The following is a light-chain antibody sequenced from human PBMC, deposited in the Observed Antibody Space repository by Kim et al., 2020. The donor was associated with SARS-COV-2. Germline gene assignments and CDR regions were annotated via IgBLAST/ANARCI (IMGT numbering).Light chain of an antibody. J-gene: IGKJ1*01. Sequence: EIVLTQSPATLTLSPGERATLSCRASQRVTSGYLAWYQQKPGQAPRLLVSGTSNRATGIPDRFSGSGSGTDFTLTINGLEPEDFAVYHCQQYGTSPWTFGQGTKVDIK. CDR1: QRVTSGY. CDR3: QQYGTSPWT. CDR2: GTS. V-gene: IGKV3-20*01.